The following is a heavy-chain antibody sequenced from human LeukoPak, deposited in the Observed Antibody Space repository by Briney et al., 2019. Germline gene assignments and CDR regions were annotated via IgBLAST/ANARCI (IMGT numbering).Heavy chain of an antibody. CDR2: INHSGST. J-gene: IGHJ6*02. D-gene: IGHD2-2*01. Sequence: SETLSLTCAVYGGSFSGYYWSWIRQPPGKGLEWIGEINHSGSTNYNPSLKSRVTISVDTSKNQFSLKLSSVIAADTAVYYCAVSYDGMDVWGQGTTVTVSS. CDR3: AVSYDGMDV. V-gene: IGHV4-34*01. CDR1: GGSFSGYY.